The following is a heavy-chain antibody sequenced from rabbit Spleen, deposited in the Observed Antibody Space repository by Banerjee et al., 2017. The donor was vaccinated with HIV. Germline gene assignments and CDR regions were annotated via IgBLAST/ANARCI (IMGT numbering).Heavy chain of an antibody. CDR3: TRDLVTVIGWNFNL. Sequence: QQQLEESGGGLVKPGGTLTLTCKASGIDFSTYYYMCWVRQAPGKGLEWIGCINSDSGRAYYATWAKGRFTISKTSATTVTLQMTSLTAADTATYFCTRDLVTVIGWNFNLWGPGTLVTVS. CDR1: GIDFSTYYY. J-gene: IGHJ4*01. CDR2: INSDSGRA. V-gene: IGHV1S45*01. D-gene: IGHD1-1*01.